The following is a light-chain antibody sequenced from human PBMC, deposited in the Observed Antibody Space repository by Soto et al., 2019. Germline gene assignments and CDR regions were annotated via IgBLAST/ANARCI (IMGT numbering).Light chain of an antibody. V-gene: IGKV4-1*01. CDR3: QQYGSSPSYT. CDR1: QSVLYRSNTKNY. Sequence: DIVMTQSPDSLAVSLGERATINCKSSQSVLYRSNTKNYLAWYQQKPGQAPRLLIYGASSRATGIPDRFSGSGSGTDFTLTISRLEPEDFAVYYCQQYGSSPSYTFGQGTKVEIK. CDR2: GAS. J-gene: IGKJ1*01.